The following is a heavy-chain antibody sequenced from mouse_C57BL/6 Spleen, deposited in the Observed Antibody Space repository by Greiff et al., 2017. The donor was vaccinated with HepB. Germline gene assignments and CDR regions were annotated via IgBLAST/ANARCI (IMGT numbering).Heavy chain of an antibody. Sequence: QVQLQQPGAELVKPGASVKLSCKASGYTFTSYWMQWVKQRPGQGLEWIGEIDPSDSYTNYNQKFKGKATLTVDKSSSTAYMQLSSLTSEDSAVYYCARKGDYGSSWGYFDVWGTGTTVTVSS. D-gene: IGHD1-1*01. J-gene: IGHJ1*03. CDR2: IDPSDSYT. CDR1: GYTFTSYW. CDR3: ARKGDYGSSWGYFDV. V-gene: IGHV1-50*01.